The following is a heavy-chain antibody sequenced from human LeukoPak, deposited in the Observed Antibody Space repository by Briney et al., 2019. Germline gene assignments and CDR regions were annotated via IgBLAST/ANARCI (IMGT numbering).Heavy chain of an antibody. V-gene: IGHV3-23*01. D-gene: IGHD1-26*01. CDR3: AKDRLGGSVFPYNAFDI. Sequence: PGGSLRLACAASGFTFTSYAMSWVRQAPGKGLEWVSTISGSDSTTYYTDSVKGRFTISRDNSKNTLYMQMNSLRAEDTAVYYCAKDRLGGSVFPYNAFDIWGQGTMVTVSS. J-gene: IGHJ3*02. CDR1: GFTFTSYA. CDR2: ISGSDSTT.